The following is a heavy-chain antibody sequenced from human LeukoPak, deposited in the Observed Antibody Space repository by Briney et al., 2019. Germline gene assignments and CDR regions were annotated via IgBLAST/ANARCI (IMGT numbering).Heavy chain of an antibody. Sequence: SETLSLTCTVSGGSISSYYWSWIRQPPGKGLEWIGHIYYSGSTNYNPSLKSRVTISVDTSKNQFSLKLSSVTAADTAVYYCARGPSYHLFDYWGQGTLVTVSS. V-gene: IGHV4-59*01. CDR3: ARGPSYHLFDY. CDR2: IYYSGST. D-gene: IGHD2-2*01. J-gene: IGHJ4*02. CDR1: GGSISSYY.